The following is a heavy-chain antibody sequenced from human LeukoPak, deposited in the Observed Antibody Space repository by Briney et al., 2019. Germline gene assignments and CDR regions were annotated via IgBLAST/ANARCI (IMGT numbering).Heavy chain of an antibody. CDR1: GYSISSGYY. V-gene: IGHV4-38-2*02. D-gene: IGHD3-22*01. CDR2: IYHSGST. J-gene: IGHJ3*02. CDR3: GRPLSYYSDSSGDNAFDI. Sequence: SETLSLTCTVSGYSISSGYYWGWIRQPPGKGLEWIGNIYHSGSTYYNPSLKSRVTISVDTSKNQFSLKLSSVTAADTAVYYCGRPLSYYSDSSGDNAFDIWGQGAMVTVSS.